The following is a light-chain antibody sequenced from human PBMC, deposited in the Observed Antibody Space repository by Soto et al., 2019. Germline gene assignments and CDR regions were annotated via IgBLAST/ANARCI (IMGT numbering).Light chain of an antibody. CDR2: DAS. V-gene: IGKV3-11*01. Sequence: EIVLTQSPATLSLSPGERATLSCRASQSISNSLAWYQQKPGQAPSLLIFDASKRATGIPARFSGSGSGTDFTLTITSLEPEDFAVYYCQQRAIWPWTFGQGTKVDIK. CDR1: QSISNS. J-gene: IGKJ1*01. CDR3: QQRAIWPWT.